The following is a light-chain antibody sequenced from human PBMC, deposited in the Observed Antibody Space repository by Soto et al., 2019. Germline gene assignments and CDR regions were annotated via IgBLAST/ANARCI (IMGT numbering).Light chain of an antibody. J-gene: IGLJ2*01. CDR3: GTWDSRLRGGV. Sequence: QSVLTQPPSVSAAPGQKVTISCSGSSSNIGNNYVSWYQHLPGTAPKLLIYDNNKRPSGIPDRFSGSKSGTSATLDIIGLQTGDEADYYCGTWDSRLRGGVFGGGTKLTVL. V-gene: IGLV1-51*01. CDR1: SSNIGNNY. CDR2: DNN.